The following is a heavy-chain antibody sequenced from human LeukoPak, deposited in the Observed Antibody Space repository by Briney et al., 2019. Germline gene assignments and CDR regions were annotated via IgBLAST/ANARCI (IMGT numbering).Heavy chain of an antibody. CDR3: AAVPNANAWYWDDAFDI. CDR2: IVVGSGNT. J-gene: IGHJ3*02. V-gene: IGHV1-58*01. Sequence: SVKVSFKASGFTFTTSAVQWVRPARGQRLEWIGRIVVGSGNTDHAQKVQGRLTITKDISTSTAYMELSSLTSDDTAVYYCAAVPNANAWYWDDAFDIWGQGTMVTVSS. CDR1: GFTFTTSA. D-gene: IGHD2-8*02.